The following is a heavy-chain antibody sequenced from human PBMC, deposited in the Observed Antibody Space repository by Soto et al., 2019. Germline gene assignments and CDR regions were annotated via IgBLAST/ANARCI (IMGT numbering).Heavy chain of an antibody. V-gene: IGHV3-7*01. CDR3: ARGDSGSSWYSSRGYFDY. CDR2: IKQDGSGK. D-gene: IGHD6-13*01. Sequence: GGSLRLSCAASGFTFSSYWMSWVRQAPGKGLEWVANIKQDGSGKYYVDSVKGRFTISRDNAKNSLYLQMNSLRAEDTAVYYCARGDSGSSWYSSRGYFDYWGQGTLVTVSS. CDR1: GFTFSSYW. J-gene: IGHJ4*02.